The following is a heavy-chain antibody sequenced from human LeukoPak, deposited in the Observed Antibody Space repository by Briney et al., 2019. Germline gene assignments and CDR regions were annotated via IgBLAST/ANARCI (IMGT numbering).Heavy chain of an antibody. J-gene: IGHJ4*02. CDR2: IYYSGST. Sequence: PSETLSLTCTVSGGSISSYYWTWIRQPPGKGLEWIGNIYYSGSTIYNPSLKSRVTISVDTSKNQFSLKLSSVTAADTAVYYCAGQWASYFDYWGQGILVTVSS. CDR1: GGSISSYY. D-gene: IGHD1-26*01. V-gene: IGHV4-59*01. CDR3: AGQWASYFDY.